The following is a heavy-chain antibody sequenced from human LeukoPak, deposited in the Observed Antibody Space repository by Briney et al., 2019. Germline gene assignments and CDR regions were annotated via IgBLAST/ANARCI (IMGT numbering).Heavy chain of an antibody. Sequence: PSETLSLTCTVSGGSISSSSYYWGWIRRSPGKGLEWIGRIYYSGSTYNNPSLRSRITISVDTSKNPFSLKLTSVTAADTAVYYCARHLMFRDSTSGPHLDYWGQGTLVTVSS. CDR2: IYYSGST. CDR3: ARHLMFRDSTSGPHLDY. D-gene: IGHD2-21*02. J-gene: IGHJ4*02. V-gene: IGHV4-39*01. CDR1: GGSISSSSYY.